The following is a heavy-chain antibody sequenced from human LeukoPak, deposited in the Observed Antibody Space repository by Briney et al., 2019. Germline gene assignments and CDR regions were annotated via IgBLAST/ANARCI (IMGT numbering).Heavy chain of an antibody. V-gene: IGHV3-23*01. CDR1: GFTFSSYA. CDR2: ISGSGGST. CDR3: ARGIDDYVWGSYRYRLDY. J-gene: IGHJ4*02. Sequence: GGSLRLSCAASGFTFSSYAMSWVRQAPGKGLEWVSAISGSGGSTYYADSVKGRFTISRDNSKNSLYLQMHSLRAEDTALYYCARGIDDYVWGSYRYRLDYWGQGTLVTVSS. D-gene: IGHD3-16*02.